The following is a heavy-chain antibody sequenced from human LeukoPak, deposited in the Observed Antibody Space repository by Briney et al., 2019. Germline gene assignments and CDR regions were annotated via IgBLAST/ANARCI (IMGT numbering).Heavy chain of an antibody. D-gene: IGHD3-10*01. CDR1: GYTFTGYY. V-gene: IGHV1-2*02. CDR3: ARVTYYYGSGSYSDY. J-gene: IGHJ4*02. CDR2: INPNSGGT. Sequence: GASVKVSCKASGYTFTGYYMHWVRQAPGQGLEWMGWINPNSGGTNYAQKFQGRVTMTRDTSISTAYMELSRLRSDDTAVYCCARVTYYYGSGSYSDYWGQGTLVTVSS.